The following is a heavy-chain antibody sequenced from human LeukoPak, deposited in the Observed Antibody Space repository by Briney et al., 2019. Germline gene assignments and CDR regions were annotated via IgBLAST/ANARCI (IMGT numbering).Heavy chain of an antibody. Sequence: GSLRLSCAASGFTFSGSGMHWVRQAPGKGLEWVTFIRYDGSNKYYTDSVKGRFTISRDNSKNTLYLQMDSLRAEDTAVYYCARDYDFWSGYYSPTRGYFGYWGQGTLATVSS. J-gene: IGHJ4*02. D-gene: IGHD3-3*01. CDR1: GFTFSGSG. V-gene: IGHV3-30*02. CDR2: IRYDGSNK. CDR3: ARDYDFWSGYYSPTRGYFGY.